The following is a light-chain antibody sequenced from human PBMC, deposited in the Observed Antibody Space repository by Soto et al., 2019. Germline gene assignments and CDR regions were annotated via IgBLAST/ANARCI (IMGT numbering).Light chain of an antibody. CDR2: DVS. V-gene: IGLV2-14*01. J-gene: IGLJ1*01. CDR1: SSDVGGHNS. Sequence: QSVLTQPASVSGSPGQSITISCTGTSSDVGGHNSVSWSRQDPGKAPKLMIYDVSNRPSGVSDRFSGSKSGNTASLTISGLQIEDEADYYCSSFTSSVTHVFGTGTKVTVL. CDR3: SSFTSSVTHV.